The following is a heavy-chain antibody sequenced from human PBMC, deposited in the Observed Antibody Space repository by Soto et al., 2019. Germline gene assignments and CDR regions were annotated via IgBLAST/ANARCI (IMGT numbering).Heavy chain of an antibody. V-gene: IGHV1-8*01. CDR1: GDSFTSNG. CDR3: ASIGYF. J-gene: IGHJ4*01. CDR2: MNPGIGDT. Sequence: VASVRGSCKASGDSFTSNGGTWVRQATGEGLEWMGWMNPGIGDTGYAQKFQGRVTMTRDISIATAYMELSILRSDDTAIYYCASIGYF. D-gene: IGHD1-26*01.